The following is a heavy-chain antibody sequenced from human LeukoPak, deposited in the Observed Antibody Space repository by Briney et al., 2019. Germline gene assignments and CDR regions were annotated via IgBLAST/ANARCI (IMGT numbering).Heavy chain of an antibody. Sequence: ASVKVSCKTSGYTFTGYYIHWVRQAPGQGLEWMAWINPNSGDTYFAQKFQGRVTMTRDTSISTAYMELSRLRSDDTAIYYCARAYYSGYVLPLSDYWGQGTLVTVSS. CDR3: ARAYYSGYVLPLSDY. V-gene: IGHV1-2*02. J-gene: IGHJ4*02. CDR1: GYTFTGYY. CDR2: INPNSGDT. D-gene: IGHD5-12*01.